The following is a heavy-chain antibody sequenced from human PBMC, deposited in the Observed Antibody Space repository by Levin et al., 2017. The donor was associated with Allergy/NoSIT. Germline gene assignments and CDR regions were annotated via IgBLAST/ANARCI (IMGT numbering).Heavy chain of an antibody. CDR1: GFTFDDYA. CDR2: ISWNSGSI. V-gene: IGHV3-9*01. D-gene: IGHD6-19*01. J-gene: IGHJ6*02. Sequence: GGSLRLSCAASGFTFDDYAMHWVRQAPGKGLEWVSGISWNSGSIGYADSVKGRFTISRDNAKNSLYLQMNSLRAEDTALYYCAKDGGSGWVRHYYYGMDVWGQGTTVTVSS. CDR3: AKDGGSGWVRHYYYGMDV.